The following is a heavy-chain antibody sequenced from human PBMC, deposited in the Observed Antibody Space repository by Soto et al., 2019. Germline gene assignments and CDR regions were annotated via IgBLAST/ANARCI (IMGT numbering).Heavy chain of an antibody. CDR1: GGSFSVYY. V-gene: IGHV4-34*01. CDR3: ARSGHIFDY. Sequence: QVQLQQWGAGLLKPSETLSLTCAVYGGSFSVYYWSWIRQPPGKGLEWIGEINHSGHTNYNPSLKSRGTTSVDASKNHFSLKLTSVTAADAAVYYFARSGHIFDYWGQGTLVTVSS. CDR2: INHSGHT. J-gene: IGHJ4*02. D-gene: IGHD3-10*01.